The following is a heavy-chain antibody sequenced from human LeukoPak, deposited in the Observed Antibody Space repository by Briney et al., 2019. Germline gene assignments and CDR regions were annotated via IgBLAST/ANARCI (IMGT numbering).Heavy chain of an antibody. CDR3: ASGDGYNYFGFGAFDI. Sequence: ASVKVSCKASGGTFSSYAISWVRQAPGQGLEWMGGIIPIFGTANYAQKFQGRVTITADESTSTAYMELSSLRSEDTAVYYCASGDGYNYFGFGAFDIWGQGTMVTVSS. CDR1: GGTFSSYA. CDR2: IIPIFGTA. V-gene: IGHV1-69*13. J-gene: IGHJ3*02. D-gene: IGHD5-24*01.